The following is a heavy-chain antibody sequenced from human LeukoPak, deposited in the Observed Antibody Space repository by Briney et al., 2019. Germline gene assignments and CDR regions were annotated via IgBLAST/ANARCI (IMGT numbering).Heavy chain of an antibody. CDR2: ISAYNGNT. J-gene: IGHJ5*02. D-gene: IGHD3-10*01. CDR1: GYTFTSYG. V-gene: IGHV1-18*01. Sequence: GASVKVSCKASGYTFTSYGISWVRQAPGQGLEWMGWISAYNGNTNYAQKLQGRVTMTTDTSTSTAYMELRSLRSDDTAVYYCAREITMVRGVIITPPWFDPWGQGTLVTVPS. CDR3: AREITMVRGVIITPPWFDP.